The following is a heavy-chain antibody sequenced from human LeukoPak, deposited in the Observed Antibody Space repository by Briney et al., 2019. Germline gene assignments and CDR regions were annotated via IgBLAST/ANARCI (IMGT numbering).Heavy chain of an antibody. CDR2: IKHDGSEK. V-gene: IGHV3-7*01. CDR3: GRGLTVAGGTDY. D-gene: IGHD6-13*01. J-gene: IGHJ4*02. Sequence: GGSLRLSCAASGFTFSSYWMSRVRQAPGKGLEWVANIKHDGSEKYYVDSVKGRFTISRDNAKNTLYLQMDSLRVEDTAVYYCGRGLTVAGGTDYWGQGTLVTVSS. CDR1: GFTFSSYW.